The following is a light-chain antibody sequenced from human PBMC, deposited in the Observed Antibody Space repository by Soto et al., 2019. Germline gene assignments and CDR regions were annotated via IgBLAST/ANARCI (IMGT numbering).Light chain of an antibody. V-gene: IGKV3-20*01. J-gene: IGKJ2*01. CDR1: QSVSSSY. Sequence: EIVLTQSPGTLSLSPGERATLLCRASQSVSSSYFAWYQQKPGQAPRLLIYGASSRATGIPDMFSGSGSGTDFTLTISRLEPEDFAVYFCQQYGSSPQTFGQGTKLEIK. CDR2: GAS. CDR3: QQYGSSPQT.